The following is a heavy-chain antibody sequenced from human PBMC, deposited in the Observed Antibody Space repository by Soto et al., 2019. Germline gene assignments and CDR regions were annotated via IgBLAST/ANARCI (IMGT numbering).Heavy chain of an antibody. D-gene: IGHD4-17*01. J-gene: IGHJ4*02. CDR1: EINFSPNA. Sequence: QVHLEESGGGVVQPGRSLRLSCVASEINFSPNAMHWVRQAPGKGLEWLAIISHDGSQIFYADSVKGRFSISRDNSKNSVYLQMHNLRSEDTAVYYCARDPGDYGDYYFDYWGQGTLVTVSS. CDR2: ISHDGSQI. CDR3: ARDPGDYGDYYFDY. V-gene: IGHV3-30-3*01.